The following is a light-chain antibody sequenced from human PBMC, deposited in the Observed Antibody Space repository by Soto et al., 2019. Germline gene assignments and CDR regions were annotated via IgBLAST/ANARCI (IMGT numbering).Light chain of an antibody. J-gene: IGKJ1*01. Sequence: DIQMTQSPSSLSASVGDRVTITCRASQGISTYLNWYQQKPGKAPKLLIYAASSLQSGVPSRFSGSESETDFTLTISSLQPEDFGTYYCQQSFSTPRTFGQGTKVDIK. CDR3: QQSFSTPRT. V-gene: IGKV1-39*01. CDR1: QGISTY. CDR2: AAS.